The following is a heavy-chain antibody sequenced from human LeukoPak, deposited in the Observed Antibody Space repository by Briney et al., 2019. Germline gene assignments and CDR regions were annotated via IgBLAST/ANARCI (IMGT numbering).Heavy chain of an antibody. Sequence: SQTLSLTCTVSGGSISSGSYYWNWIRQPAGRGLEWIGRIYSSGSTYYNPSLKSRVTISVDTSKNQFSLKLSSVTAADTAVYYCAREGLNMVRGVIPKEAWGWFDPWGQGTLVTVS. CDR1: GGSISSGSYY. D-gene: IGHD3-10*01. J-gene: IGHJ5*02. CDR2: IYSSGST. V-gene: IGHV4-61*02. CDR3: AREGLNMVRGVIPKEAWGWFDP.